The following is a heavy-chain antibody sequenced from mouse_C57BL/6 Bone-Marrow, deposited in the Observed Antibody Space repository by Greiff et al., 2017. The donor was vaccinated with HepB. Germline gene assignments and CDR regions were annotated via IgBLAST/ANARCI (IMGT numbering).Heavy chain of an antibody. V-gene: IGHV1-62-2*01. Sequence: VKVVESGAELVKPGASVKLSCKASGYTFTEYTIHWVKQRSGQGLEWIGWFYPGSGSIKYNEKFKDKATLTADKSSITVYMELSRLTSEDSAVYFCARHPYSSGYGYAMDYWGQGTSVTVSS. J-gene: IGHJ4*01. CDR3: ARHPYSSGYGYAMDY. CDR1: GYTFTEYT. CDR2: FYPGSGSI. D-gene: IGHD3-2*02.